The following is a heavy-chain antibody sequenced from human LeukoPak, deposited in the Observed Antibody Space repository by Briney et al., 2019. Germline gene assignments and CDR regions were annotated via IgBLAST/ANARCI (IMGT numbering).Heavy chain of an antibody. CDR2: IIPIFGTA. V-gene: IGHV1-69*05. Sequence: ASVKVSCKASGYTFTSYGISWVRQAPGQGLEWMGGIIPIFGTANYAQKFQGRVTITTDESTSTAYMELSSLRSEDTAVYYCARGPPGDGHYFDYWGQGTLVTVSS. CDR1: GYTFTSYG. J-gene: IGHJ4*02. CDR3: ARGPPGDGHYFDY. D-gene: IGHD7-27*01.